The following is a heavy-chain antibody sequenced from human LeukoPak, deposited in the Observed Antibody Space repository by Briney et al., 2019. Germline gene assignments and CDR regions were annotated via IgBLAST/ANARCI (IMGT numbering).Heavy chain of an antibody. CDR1: GFTFSSYS. D-gene: IGHD3-22*01. CDR2: ISSSSSTI. CDR3: ASRSKNYDSSGYYPDDAFDI. J-gene: IGHJ3*02. V-gene: IGHV3-48*01. Sequence: GGSLRLSCAASGFTFSSYSMNWVRQAPGKGLEWVSYISSSSSTIYYADSVKGRFTISRDNAKNSLYLQMNSLRAEDTAVYYCASRSKNYDSSGYYPDDAFDIWGQGTMVTVSS.